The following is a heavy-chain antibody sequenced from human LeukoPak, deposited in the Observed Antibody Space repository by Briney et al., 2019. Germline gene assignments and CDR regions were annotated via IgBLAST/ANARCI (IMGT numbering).Heavy chain of an antibody. CDR2: IYYSGST. Sequence: SETLSLTCTVSGGSISSYYWSWIRQPPGKGLEWIGYIYYSGSTNYNPSLKSRVTISVDTSKNQFSLKLSSVTAADTAVYYCARDSAYYYDSSGYHGGFDYWGQGTLVTVSP. V-gene: IGHV4-59*01. CDR3: ARDSAYYYDSSGYHGGFDY. J-gene: IGHJ4*02. D-gene: IGHD3-22*01. CDR1: GGSISSYY.